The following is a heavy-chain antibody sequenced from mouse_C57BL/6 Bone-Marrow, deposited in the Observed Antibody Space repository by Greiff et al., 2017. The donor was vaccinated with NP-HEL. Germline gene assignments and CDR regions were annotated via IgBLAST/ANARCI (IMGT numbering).Heavy chain of an antibody. V-gene: IGHV14-2*01. J-gene: IGHJ2*01. Sequence: VQLQQSGAELVKPGASVKLSCTASGFNIQDYYMPWVKQRTEQGLGWIGRFDPADGETTYAPKFQGKATITADTSSNTAYLQLSSLTSEDTAVYYGARRNYFDYWGQGTTLTVSS. CDR3: ARRNYFDY. CDR2: FDPADGET. CDR1: GFNIQDYY.